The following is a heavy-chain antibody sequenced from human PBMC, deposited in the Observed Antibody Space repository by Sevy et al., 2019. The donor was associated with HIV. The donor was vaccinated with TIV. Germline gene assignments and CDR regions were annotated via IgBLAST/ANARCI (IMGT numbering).Heavy chain of an antibody. Sequence: GESLKISCAASGFTLNNYAMNWVRQAPGKGLKWVSGISGSGVSTYYADSVKGRFTISRDNSKNTLYLQMNSLRAEDTAVYYCAKDSYFDNTLFDYWGQGTLVTVSS. V-gene: IGHV3-23*01. D-gene: IGHD3-22*01. CDR1: GFTLNNYA. CDR3: AKDSYFDNTLFDY. CDR2: ISGSGVST. J-gene: IGHJ4*02.